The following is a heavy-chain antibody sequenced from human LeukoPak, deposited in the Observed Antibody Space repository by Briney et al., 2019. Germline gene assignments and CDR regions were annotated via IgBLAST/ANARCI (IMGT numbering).Heavy chain of an antibody. D-gene: IGHD3-10*01. CDR1: GYTFTTYD. J-gene: IGHJ4*02. CDR2: ISSYNGIT. V-gene: IGHV1-18*01. Sequence: ASVKVSGKASGYTFTTYDISWVRQAPGQGLEWMGWISSYNGITNYAHKVQGRVTMTTDTSTTTAYMELRSLRSDDTAVYCCARGSGSSYNGLDYWGQGTLVTVSS. CDR3: ARGSGSSYNGLDY.